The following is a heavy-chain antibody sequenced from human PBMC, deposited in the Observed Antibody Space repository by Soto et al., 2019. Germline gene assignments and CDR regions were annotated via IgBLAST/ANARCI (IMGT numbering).Heavy chain of an antibody. CDR2: IIPIIDIT. D-gene: IGHD6-13*01. V-gene: IGHV1-69*08. J-gene: IGHJ4*02. CDR3: AREGAVGSEGY. Sequence: QVQLVQSGAEVKKPGSSVKVSCKASGGTFSSYTISWVRQAPGQGLEWMGRIIPIIDITNYAQKFQGRVTITAAKSTSTAYMALSSLRSEDTAIYYCAREGAVGSEGYWGQGTLVTVSS. CDR1: GGTFSSYT.